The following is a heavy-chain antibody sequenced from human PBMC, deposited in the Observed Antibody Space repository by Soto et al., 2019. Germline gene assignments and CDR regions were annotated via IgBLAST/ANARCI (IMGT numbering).Heavy chain of an antibody. Sequence: QVQLVQSGAEVKKPGSSVKVSCKASGGTFSSYTISWVLQAPGQGLEWMGRIIPILGIANYAQKFQGRVTITADKSTSTAYMELSSLRSEDTAVYYCARERGRDRKDYWGQGTLVTVSS. V-gene: IGHV1-69*08. CDR2: IIPILGIA. J-gene: IGHJ4*02. D-gene: IGHD2-21*02. CDR3: ARERGRDRKDY. CDR1: GGTFSSYT.